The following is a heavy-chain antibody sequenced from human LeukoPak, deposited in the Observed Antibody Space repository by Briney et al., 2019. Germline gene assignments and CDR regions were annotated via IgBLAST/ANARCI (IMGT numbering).Heavy chain of an antibody. J-gene: IGHJ5*02. Sequence: GASVTVSCKASGGTFSSYTISWVRQAPGQGLEWMGRIIPILGIANYAQKFQGRVTITADKSTSTAYMELSSLRSEDTAGYCCGLRITGSINWFDRWREEPWSASPQ. CDR1: GGTFSSYT. CDR2: IIPILGIA. D-gene: IGHD1-20*01. CDR3: GLRITGSINWFDR. V-gene: IGHV1-69*02.